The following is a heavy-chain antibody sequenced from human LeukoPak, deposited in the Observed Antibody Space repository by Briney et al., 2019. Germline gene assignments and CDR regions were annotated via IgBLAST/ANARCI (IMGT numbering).Heavy chain of an antibody. V-gene: IGHV3-23*01. D-gene: IGHD2-2*01. Sequence: GGSLRLSCAASGFTFSSYAVSWVHQAPGKGLEWVSAISGSGGRTYYADSVKGRFTISRDNSKNTLYLQMSSLRAEDTAVYYCAKDRAYQLPFGRFGMDVWGQGTTVTVSS. CDR2: ISGSGGRT. CDR3: AKDRAYQLPFGRFGMDV. CDR1: GFTFSSYA. J-gene: IGHJ6*02.